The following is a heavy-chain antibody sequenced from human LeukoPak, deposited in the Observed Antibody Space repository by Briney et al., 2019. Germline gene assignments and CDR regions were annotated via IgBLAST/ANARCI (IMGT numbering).Heavy chain of an antibody. J-gene: IGHJ5*02. CDR1: GYTLTELS. D-gene: IGHD2-2*02. CDR2: FDPEDGET. Sequence: ASVKVSCNVSGYTLTELSMHWVRQAPGKGLEWMGGFDPEDGETIYAQKFQGRVTMTEDTSTDTAYMELSSLRSEDTAVYYCATDRYCSSTSCYTAPSVFDPWGQGTLVTVSS. V-gene: IGHV1-24*01. CDR3: ATDRYCSSTSCYTAPSVFDP.